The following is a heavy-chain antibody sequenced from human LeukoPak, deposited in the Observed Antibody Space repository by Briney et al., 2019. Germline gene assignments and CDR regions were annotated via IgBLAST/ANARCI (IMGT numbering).Heavy chain of an antibody. CDR2: ISSSSSTI. D-gene: IGHD2-2*02. CDR3: ARDLVVVVPAAIHSWFDP. V-gene: IGHV3-48*01. J-gene: IGHJ5*02. CDR1: GFTFSSYS. Sequence: GGSLRLSCAASGFTFSSYSMNWVRQAPGKGLEWVSYISSSSSTIYYADSVKGRFTISRDNAKNSLYLQMNSLRAEDMAVYYCARDLVVVVPAAIHSWFDPWGQGTLVTVSS.